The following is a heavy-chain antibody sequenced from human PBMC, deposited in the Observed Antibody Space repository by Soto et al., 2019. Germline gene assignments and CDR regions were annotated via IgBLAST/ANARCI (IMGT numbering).Heavy chain of an antibody. J-gene: IGHJ6*02. CDR2: ISYDGSNK. CDR1: GFTFSSYA. D-gene: IGHD4-17*01. Sequence: GGSLRLSCAASGFTFSSYAMHWVRQAPGKGLEWVAVISYDGSNKYYADSVKGRFTISRDNSKNTLYLQMNSLRAEDTAVYYCARAGSVSSFYGMDVWGQGTTVTVSS. CDR3: ARAGSVSSFYGMDV. V-gene: IGHV3-30-3*01.